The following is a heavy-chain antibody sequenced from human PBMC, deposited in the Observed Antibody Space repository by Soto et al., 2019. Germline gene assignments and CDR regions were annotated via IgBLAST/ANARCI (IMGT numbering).Heavy chain of an antibody. D-gene: IGHD2-2*01. CDR1: GYTFTSYY. CDR2: INPSGGST. J-gene: IGHJ6*02. Sequence: ASVKVSCKASGYTFTSYYMHWVRQAPGQGLEWMGIINPSGGSTSYAQKFQGRVTMTRDTSTSTVYMELSSLRSEDTAVYYCARDFPCSSTRCTRRGLVYYGMDVWGQGTTVTVYS. CDR3: ARDFPCSSTRCTRRGLVYYGMDV. V-gene: IGHV1-46*01.